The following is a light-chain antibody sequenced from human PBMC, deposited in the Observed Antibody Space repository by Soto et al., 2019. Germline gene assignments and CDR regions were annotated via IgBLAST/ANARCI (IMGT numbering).Light chain of an antibody. J-gene: IGLJ3*02. V-gene: IGLV1-40*01. Sequence: QSVLTQPPSVSGAPGQRVTISCTGRSSNIGAGYDVHWYQQLPGTAPKLLLYGNSNRPSGVPDRFSGSKSGTSASLAITGLQAEDEADYYCQSYDSSLSGWVFGGGTKVTVL. CDR3: QSYDSSLSGWV. CDR1: SSNIGAGYD. CDR2: GNS.